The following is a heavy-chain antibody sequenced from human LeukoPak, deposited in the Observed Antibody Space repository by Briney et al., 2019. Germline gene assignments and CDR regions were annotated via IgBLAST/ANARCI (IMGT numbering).Heavy chain of an antibody. CDR1: GGSVSNYY. CDR3: ARHFAYSSSSYFDY. CDR2: VYYTGST. D-gene: IGHD6-6*01. V-gene: IGHV4-59*08. J-gene: IGHJ4*02. Sequence: SETLSLTCSVSGGSVSNYYWSWIRQPPGKGLQWIGYVYYTGSTNYNPSLKSRVTMFEDKSKNQFSLRLYSVTVADTAVYYCARHFAYSSSSYFDYWGQGSLVTVSS.